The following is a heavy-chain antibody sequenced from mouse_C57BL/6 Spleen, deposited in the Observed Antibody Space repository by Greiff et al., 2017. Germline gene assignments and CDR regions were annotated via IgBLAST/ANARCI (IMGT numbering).Heavy chain of an antibody. CDR3: ARGKIFITTVVFDY. D-gene: IGHD1-1*01. Sequence: QVQLQQPGAELVRPGTSVKLSCKASGYTFTSYWMHWVKQRPGQGLEWIGVIDPSDSYTNYNQKFKGKATLTVDTSSSTAYMQLSSLTSEDSAVYYCARGKIFITTVVFDYWGQGTTLAVSS. CDR1: GYTFTSYW. CDR2: IDPSDSYT. V-gene: IGHV1-59*01. J-gene: IGHJ2*01.